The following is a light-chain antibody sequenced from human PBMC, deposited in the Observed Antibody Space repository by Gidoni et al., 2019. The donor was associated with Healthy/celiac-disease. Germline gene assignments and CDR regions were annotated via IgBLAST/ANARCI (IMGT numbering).Light chain of an antibody. J-gene: IGKJ1*01. Sequence: EIVLTLYPATLSLSPGERATLSCRASQIVSSYVAWSQQKPGPPPSLLIYDSSKRATVTPARFRGSGSGTDFTLTISILEPEDLAFYYRQQRSNWPGTFGQGTKVEIK. CDR2: DSS. CDR1: QIVSSY. CDR3: QQRSNWPGT. V-gene: IGKV3-11*01.